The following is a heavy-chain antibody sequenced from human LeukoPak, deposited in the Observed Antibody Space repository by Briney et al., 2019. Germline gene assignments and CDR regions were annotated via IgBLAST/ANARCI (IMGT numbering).Heavy chain of an antibody. CDR2: INPNSDGT. D-gene: IGHD4-11*01. V-gene: IGHV1-2*02. CDR1: GYTFTGYY. J-gene: IGHJ4*02. Sequence: GASVKVSCKASGYTFTGYYMHWVRQAPGQGLEWMGWINPNSDGTNYAQKFQDRVTMTRDTSISTGYMELSRLRSDDTAVYYCARDLSDSDYVRKGLDYWGQGTPVTVSS. CDR3: ARDLSDSDYVRKGLDY.